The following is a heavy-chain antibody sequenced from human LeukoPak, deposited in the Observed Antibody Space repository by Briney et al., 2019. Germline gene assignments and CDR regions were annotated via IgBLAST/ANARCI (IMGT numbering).Heavy chain of an antibody. Sequence: ASVKVSCKASGYTFTGYYMHWVRQAPGQGVEWMGWINPNSGGTNYAQKFQGRVTMTRDTSISTAYMEMSRLRSDDTAVYYCARASEYYYDSSGYYYTYYFDYWGQGTLVTVSS. J-gene: IGHJ4*02. D-gene: IGHD3-22*01. CDR3: ARASEYYYDSSGYYYTYYFDY. V-gene: IGHV1-2*02. CDR2: INPNSGGT. CDR1: GYTFTGYY.